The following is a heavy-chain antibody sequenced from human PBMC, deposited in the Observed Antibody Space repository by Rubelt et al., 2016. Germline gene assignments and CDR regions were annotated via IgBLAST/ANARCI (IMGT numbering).Heavy chain of an antibody. CDR2: ISWDGGST. J-gene: IGHJ4*02. CDR3: AKAYCGGDCYLESLFPLDY. CDR1: GFTFDDYA. Sequence: EVQLVESGGGLVQPGGSLRLSCAASGFTFDDYAMHWVRQAPGKGLEWVSLISWDGGSTYYADSVKGRFTISRDNSKNSLYLQMNSLRAEDTALYYCAKAYCGGDCYLESLFPLDYWGQGTLVTVSS. V-gene: IGHV3-43D*03. D-gene: IGHD2-21*02.